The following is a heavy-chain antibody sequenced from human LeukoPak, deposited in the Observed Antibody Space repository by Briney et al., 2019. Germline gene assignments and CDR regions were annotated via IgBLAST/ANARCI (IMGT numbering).Heavy chain of an antibody. CDR3: ARTAGKGDYVGWFDP. D-gene: IGHD4-17*01. CDR1: GGSITSVSYS. V-gene: IGHV4-30-4*07. Sequence: SQTLSLTCTVSGGSITSVSYSWTWIRQPPGKGLEWLGYIYSSGSAYYKPSLKSRVTISVDTSKNHFSLRLTSVTPADTAGDYCARTAGKGDYVGWFDPWGQGTLVTVSS. J-gene: IGHJ5*02. CDR2: IYSSGSA.